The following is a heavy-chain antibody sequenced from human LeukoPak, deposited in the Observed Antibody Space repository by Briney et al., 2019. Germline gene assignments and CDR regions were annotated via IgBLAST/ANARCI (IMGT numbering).Heavy chain of an antibody. Sequence: GGSLRLSCAASGFTFSSYSMNWVRQAPGKGLEWVSSISSSSSYIYYADSVKGRFTISRDNSKNTLYLQMNSLRAEDTAVYYCAKGGVWFGNSNPWGQGTLVTVSS. CDR3: AKGGVWFGNSNP. CDR2: ISSSSSYI. D-gene: IGHD3-10*01. J-gene: IGHJ5*02. V-gene: IGHV3-21*01. CDR1: GFTFSSYS.